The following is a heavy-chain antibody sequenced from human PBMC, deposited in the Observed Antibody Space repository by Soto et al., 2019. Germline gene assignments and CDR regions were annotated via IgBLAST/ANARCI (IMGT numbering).Heavy chain of an antibody. Sequence: SETLSLTCAVSGGSISSSNWWSWVRQPPGKGLEWIGEIYHSGSTNYNPSLKSRVTISVDKSKNQFSLKLSSVTAADTAVYYCARVNYYDSSGDDYWGQGTLVTVSS. D-gene: IGHD3-22*01. J-gene: IGHJ4*02. V-gene: IGHV4-4*02. CDR1: GGSISSSNW. CDR2: IYHSGST. CDR3: ARVNYYDSSGDDY.